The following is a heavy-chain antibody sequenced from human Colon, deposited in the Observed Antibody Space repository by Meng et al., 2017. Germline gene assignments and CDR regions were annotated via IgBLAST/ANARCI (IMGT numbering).Heavy chain of an antibody. D-gene: IGHD5-18*01. CDR3: ARDHGYSYGLPLDY. CDR2: TYYRSKWYN. Sequence: VQLQQSGPVLSKPSQTPSLTCVISGDIVSSNTAAWYWIRQSPSRGLEWLGRTYYRSKWYNEYAVSVKSRMTFNADTSKNQVSLQVNSVTPEDTAVYYCARDHGYSYGLPLDYWGQGILVTVSS. V-gene: IGHV6-1*01. CDR1: GDIVSSNTAA. J-gene: IGHJ4*02.